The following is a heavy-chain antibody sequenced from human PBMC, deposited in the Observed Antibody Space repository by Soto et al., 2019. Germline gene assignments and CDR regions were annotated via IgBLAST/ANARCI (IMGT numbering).Heavy chain of an antibody. Sequence: TSETLSLTCAVSGGSISSSNWWSWVRQPPGKGLEWIGEIYHSGSTNYNPSLKSRVTISVDKSKNQFSLKLSSVTAADTAVYYCARDHSSGWSKDPTDYYYYGMDVWGQGTTVTVSS. CDR3: ARDHSSGWSKDPTDYYYYGMDV. D-gene: IGHD6-19*01. CDR1: GGSISSSNW. CDR2: IYHSGST. J-gene: IGHJ6*02. V-gene: IGHV4-4*02.